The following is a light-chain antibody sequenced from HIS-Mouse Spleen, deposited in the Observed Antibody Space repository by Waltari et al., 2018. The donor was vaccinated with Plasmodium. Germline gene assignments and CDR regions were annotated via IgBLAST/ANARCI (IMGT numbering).Light chain of an antibody. CDR3: LQDYNYPYT. Sequence: AIQMTQSPSSLSAAVGDRVPITCRASQGIRNDLGWYQQKPGKAPKLLIYAASSLQSGVPSRFSGSGSGTDFTLTISSLQPEDFATYYCLQDYNYPYTIGQGTKLEIK. V-gene: IGKV1-6*01. J-gene: IGKJ2*01. CDR1: QGIRND. CDR2: AAS.